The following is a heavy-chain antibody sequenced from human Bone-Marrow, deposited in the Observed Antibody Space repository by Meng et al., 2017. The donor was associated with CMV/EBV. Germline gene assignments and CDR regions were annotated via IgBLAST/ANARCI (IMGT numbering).Heavy chain of an antibody. D-gene: IGHD3-10*01. CDR3: ARPTGSFGNYAY. V-gene: IGHV4-39*01. J-gene: IGHJ4*02. Sequence: GSLRLSCTVSGVSITSDHYWGWIRQPPGKGLEWIGSVYYNGSPYYSPSLKGRVIISVDTSKNEFSLMVTSGTAADTATYYCARPTGSFGNYAYWGQGILVAVSS. CDR1: GVSITSDHY. CDR2: VYYNGSP.